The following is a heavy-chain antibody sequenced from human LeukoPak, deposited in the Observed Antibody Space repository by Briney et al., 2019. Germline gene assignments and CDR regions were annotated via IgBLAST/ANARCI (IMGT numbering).Heavy chain of an antibody. V-gene: IGHV1-18*01. Sequence: ASVKVSCKASGYTFTSYGISWVRQALGQGLEWMGWISAYNGNTNYAQKLQGRVTMTTDTSTSTAYMELRSLRSDDTAVYYCARGLSSGWSLDAFDIWGQGTMVTVSS. CDR2: ISAYNGNT. J-gene: IGHJ3*02. D-gene: IGHD6-19*01. CDR1: GYTFTSYG. CDR3: ARGLSSGWSLDAFDI.